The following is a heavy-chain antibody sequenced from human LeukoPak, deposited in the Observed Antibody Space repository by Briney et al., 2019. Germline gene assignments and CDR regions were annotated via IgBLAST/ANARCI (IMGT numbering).Heavy chain of an antibody. CDR2: IYSGGST. D-gene: IGHD4-17*01. Sequence: GGSLRLSCAASGFTVSSNDMSWVRQAPGKGLECISVIYSGGSTDYADSVKGRLTISRDNSKNTLYLQMNSLRAEDTALYHCARAGEIYDYGLYMDVWGKGTTVTISS. CDR3: ARAGEIYDYGLYMDV. V-gene: IGHV3-53*01. J-gene: IGHJ6*03. CDR1: GFTVSSND.